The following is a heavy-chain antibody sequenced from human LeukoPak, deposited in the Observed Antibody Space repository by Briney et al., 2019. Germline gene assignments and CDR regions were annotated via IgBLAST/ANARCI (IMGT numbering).Heavy chain of an antibody. J-gene: IGHJ5*02. CDR1: GGSLNSPNYY. Sequence: KPSETLSLTFIVSGGSLNSPNYYWVWIRQPPGKGLEWIGTIYYSGTTFYNPSLKSRLTISVGTSKNHFSLKLTSVTAADTAVYCCARHDYYGSLNWFDPWGQGTLITVSS. V-gene: IGHV4-39*01. CDR2: IYYSGTT. D-gene: IGHD3-10*01. CDR3: ARHDYYGSLNWFDP.